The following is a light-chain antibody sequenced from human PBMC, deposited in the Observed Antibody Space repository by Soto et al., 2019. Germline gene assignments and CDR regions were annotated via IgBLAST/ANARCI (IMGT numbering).Light chain of an antibody. CDR2: DAS. CDR1: QSVRSY. J-gene: IGKJ3*01. V-gene: IGKV3-11*01. Sequence: EIVLTQSPATLSLSPGERATLSCRASQSVRSYLAWYHQKPGQAPRLLIYDASNRATGIPARFSGSGSGTDFTLIISSLEPEDFAVYYCQQRSNWLLTFGPGAKVDIK. CDR3: QQRSNWLLT.